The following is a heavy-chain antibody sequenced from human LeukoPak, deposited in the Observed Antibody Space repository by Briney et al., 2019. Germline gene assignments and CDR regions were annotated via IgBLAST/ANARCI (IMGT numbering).Heavy chain of an antibody. CDR2: VNSDGSST. Sequence: PGGSLRLSCAASGFTFSNYWMHWVRQAPGKGLVWVSRVNSDGSSTTYADSVKGRFAISRDNAKNTLYLQMSSLRAEDTAVYYCARGGVTGAPNYYRGQGTLVTVSS. CDR3: ARGGVTGAPNYY. J-gene: IGHJ4*02. V-gene: IGHV3-74*01. D-gene: IGHD1-20*01. CDR1: GFTFSNYW.